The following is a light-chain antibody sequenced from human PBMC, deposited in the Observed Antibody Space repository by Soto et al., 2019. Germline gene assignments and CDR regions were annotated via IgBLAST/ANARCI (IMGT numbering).Light chain of an antibody. Sequence: QSALTQPASVSGSPGQSITISCTGTSSDVGTYNLVSWYQQHSGKAPKLIIYEGSKRPSGDSNRFSGSKSGNTASLTISGLQPEDEADYYCCSYAGISTWVFGGGTKLTVL. CDR2: EGS. CDR1: SSDVGTYNL. J-gene: IGLJ3*02. V-gene: IGLV2-23*01. CDR3: CSYAGISTWV.